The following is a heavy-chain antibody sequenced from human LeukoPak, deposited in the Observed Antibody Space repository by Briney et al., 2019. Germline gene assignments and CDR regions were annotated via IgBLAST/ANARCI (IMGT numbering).Heavy chain of an antibody. V-gene: IGHV4-59*01. J-gene: IGHJ5*02. D-gene: IGHD4-17*01. CDR2: IPDSGAT. Sequence: PSETLSLTCTVSGGSINDFYWTWIRQAPGKGLEWVGYIPDSGATDYNPSLRSRVAMSVDTSKNEFSLQLTSVTAADTAMYYCARVVRGAVTSNCFAPGAREPWSPSPQ. CDR3: ARVVRGAVTSNCFAP. CDR1: GGSINDFY.